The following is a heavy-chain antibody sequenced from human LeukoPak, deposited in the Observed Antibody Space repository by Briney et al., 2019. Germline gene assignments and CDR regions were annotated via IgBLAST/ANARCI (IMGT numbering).Heavy chain of an antibody. CDR2: ISWNSGSI. Sequence: GGSLRLSCAASGFTFDDYAMHWVRQAPGKGLEWVSGISWNSGSIGYADSVKGRFTISRDNAKNSLYLQMNSLRAEDTAVYYCARDGGITLVRGSISLDYYYYYMDVWGKGTTVTISS. D-gene: IGHD3-10*01. CDR3: ARDGGITLVRGSISLDYYYYYMDV. CDR1: GFTFDDYA. V-gene: IGHV3-9*01. J-gene: IGHJ6*03.